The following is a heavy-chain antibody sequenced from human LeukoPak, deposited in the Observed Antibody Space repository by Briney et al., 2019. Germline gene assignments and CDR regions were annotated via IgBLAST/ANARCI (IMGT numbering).Heavy chain of an antibody. CDR1: GFTVSSSY. D-gene: IGHD5-18*01. J-gene: IGHJ4*02. V-gene: IGHV3-66*01. Sequence: GGSLRLSCAASGFTVSSSYMSWVSQAPGKGLEWVSAIYSGGTTYYADSVKGRFTISRDNSKNTLHLQMNSLRAEDTAVYYCARDQYSYAHAAHWGQGTLVTVSS. CDR3: ARDQYSYAHAAH. CDR2: IYSGGTT.